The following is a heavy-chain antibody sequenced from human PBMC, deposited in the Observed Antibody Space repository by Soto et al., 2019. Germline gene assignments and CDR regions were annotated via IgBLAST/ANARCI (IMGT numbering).Heavy chain of an antibody. Sequence: EVQLLESGGGLVQPGGSLRLSCAASGFTFSSYAMSWVRQAPGKGLEWVSAISGSGGSTYYADSVKGRFTISRDNSKNTLYRQMNSMRAEDTAVYYCAKLREQWLVVGYFDYWGQGTLVTVSS. J-gene: IGHJ4*02. D-gene: IGHD6-19*01. CDR2: ISGSGGST. CDR1: GFTFSSYA. V-gene: IGHV3-23*01. CDR3: AKLREQWLVVGYFDY.